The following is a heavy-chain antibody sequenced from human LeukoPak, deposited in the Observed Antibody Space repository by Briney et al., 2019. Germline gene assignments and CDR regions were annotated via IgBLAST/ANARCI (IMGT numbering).Heavy chain of an antibody. V-gene: IGHV6-1*01. CDR2: TYYRSKWYN. J-gene: IGHJ4*02. CDR1: GVIVSSYSAV. CDR3: ARGNYCDYLNEPFDY. Sequence: SQTLSLSCAISGVIVSSYSAVWNWIRQSPSRGLEWLGRTYYRSKWYNDYAVFVKRRITINPATSKKQFSLQLNSAAPEDTAVYYCARGNYCDYLNEPFDYWGQGTLVTVSS. D-gene: IGHD4-17*01.